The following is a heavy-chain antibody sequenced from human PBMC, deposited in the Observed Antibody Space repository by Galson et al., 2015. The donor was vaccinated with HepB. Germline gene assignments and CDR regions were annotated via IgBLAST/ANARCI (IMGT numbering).Heavy chain of an antibody. D-gene: IGHD5-12*01. CDR1: GFTFSSYA. J-gene: IGHJ6*02. V-gene: IGHV3-30-3*01. CDR2: ISYDGSNK. Sequence: SLRLSCAASGFTFSSYAMHWVRQAPGKGLEWVAVISYDGSNKYYADSVKGRFTISRDNSKNTLYLQMNSLRAEDTAVYYCARSMSGYSGYDAYYYYYGMDVWGQGTTVTVSS. CDR3: ARSMSGYSGYDAYYYYYGMDV.